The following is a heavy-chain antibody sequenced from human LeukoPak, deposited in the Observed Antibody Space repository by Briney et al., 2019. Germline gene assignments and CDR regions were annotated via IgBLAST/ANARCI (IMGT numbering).Heavy chain of an antibody. Sequence: GGSLRLSCAASGFTFSSYAMSWVRQAPGKGMEWVSAISGRGGSTYYADSGKGGLTIYRENSKKTVYLQMNSLRAEDTAVYYCAKGGMSPYFDYWGQGTLVTVSS. CDR2: ISGRGGST. J-gene: IGHJ4*02. CDR1: GFTFSSYA. D-gene: IGHD2-15*01. CDR3: AKGGMSPYFDY. V-gene: IGHV3-23*01.